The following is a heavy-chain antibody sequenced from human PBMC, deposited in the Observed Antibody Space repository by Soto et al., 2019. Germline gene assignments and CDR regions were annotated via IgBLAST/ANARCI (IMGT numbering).Heavy chain of an antibody. CDR1: RVRFYSYS. V-gene: IGHV3-21*01. J-gene: IGHJ6*02. Sequence: CCLRISCAASRVRFYSYSMNWVRQAPGKGLEWVSSISSSSSYIYYADSVKGRFTISRDNAKNSLYLQMNSLRAEDTAVYYCAREAVGALNYYYYYGMDVWGQGTTVTVSS. CDR2: ISSSSSYI. CDR3: AREAVGALNYYYYYGMDV. D-gene: IGHD1-26*01.